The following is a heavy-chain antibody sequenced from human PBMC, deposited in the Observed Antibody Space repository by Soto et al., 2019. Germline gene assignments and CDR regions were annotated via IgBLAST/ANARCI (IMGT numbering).Heavy chain of an antibody. CDR3: AHRILRTVFGLVTTTAIYFDF. D-gene: IGHD3-3*01. Sequence: QITLNESGPTVVKPAETLTLTCTFSGFSLTTSGVGVGWIRQSPGKAPEWLALIYWDDDKRYSASLKSRLTTTKDTSKNPVVLPMASVDPADTATYYCAHRILRTVFGLVTTTAIYFDFWGQGTPVVVSS. V-gene: IGHV2-5*02. CDR2: IYWDDDK. J-gene: IGHJ4*02. CDR1: GFSLTTSGVG.